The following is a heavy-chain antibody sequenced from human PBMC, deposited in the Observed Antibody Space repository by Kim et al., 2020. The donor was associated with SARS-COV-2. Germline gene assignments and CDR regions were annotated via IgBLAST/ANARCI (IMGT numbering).Heavy chain of an antibody. J-gene: IGHJ4*02. Sequence: SETLSLTCTVSGDSISSGGYSWSWIRQHPGKGLEWIACIYYSGSAYYNPSLESRVTMSVDTSKSQFSLKLTSVTAADTALYYCARAGKVATTLDYWGQGTLVTVSS. CDR1: GDSISSGGYS. CDR3: ARAGKVATTLDY. D-gene: IGHD5-12*01. V-gene: IGHV4-31*03. CDR2: IYYSGSA.